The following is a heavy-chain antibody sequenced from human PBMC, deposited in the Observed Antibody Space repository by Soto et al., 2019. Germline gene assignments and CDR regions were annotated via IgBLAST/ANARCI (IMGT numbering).Heavy chain of an antibody. CDR3: AREPLDTDIIDY. Sequence: ASVKVSCKASGYTFTSYAMHWVRQAPGQRLEWMGWINAGNGNTKYSQKFQGRVTITRDISASTAYMELSSLRSEDTAVYYCAREPLDTDIIDYWGQGTLVTVSS. D-gene: IGHD4-17*01. J-gene: IGHJ4*02. V-gene: IGHV1-3*01. CDR2: INAGNGNT. CDR1: GYTFTSYA.